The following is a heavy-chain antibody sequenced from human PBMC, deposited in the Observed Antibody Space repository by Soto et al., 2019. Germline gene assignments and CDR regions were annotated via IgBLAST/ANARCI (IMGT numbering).Heavy chain of an antibody. CDR1: GFTFSSYA. D-gene: IGHD6-13*01. CDR3: AKRSSSWDIFDY. CDR2: ISGSGGST. Sequence: GGSLRLSCAASGFTFSSYAMSWVRQAPGKGLEWVSAISGSGGSTYYTDSVKGRFTISRDNSKNTLYLQMNSLRAEDTAVYYCAKRSSSWDIFDYWGQGTLVTVSS. V-gene: IGHV3-23*01. J-gene: IGHJ4*02.